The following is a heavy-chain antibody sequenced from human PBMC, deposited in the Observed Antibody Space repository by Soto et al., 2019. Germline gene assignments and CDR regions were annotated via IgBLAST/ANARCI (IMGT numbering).Heavy chain of an antibody. CDR1: GFTFSSYA. Sequence: GSLKLSCAASGFTFSSYAIHGCRQAPGKGLEWVAVISYDGSNKYYADSVKGRFTISRDNSKNTLYLQMNSLRAEDTAVYYCARRRRGAFDIWGQGTMVTVSS. CDR3: ARRRRGAFDI. CDR2: ISYDGSNK. J-gene: IGHJ3*02. V-gene: IGHV3-30-3*01.